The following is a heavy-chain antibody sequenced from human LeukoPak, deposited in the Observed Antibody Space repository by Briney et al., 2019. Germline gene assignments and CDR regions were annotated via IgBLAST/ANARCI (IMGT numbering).Heavy chain of an antibody. CDR2: IYSGGST. CDR1: GFTFSNYA. Sequence: GESLRLSCAASGFTFSNYAMTWVRQAPGKGLEWVSVIYSGGSTYYADSVKGRFTISRDNSKNTLYLQMNSLRAEDTAVYYCARDLLEWYFDYWGQGTLVTVSS. J-gene: IGHJ4*02. V-gene: IGHV3-66*01. CDR3: ARDLLEWYFDY. D-gene: IGHD3-3*01.